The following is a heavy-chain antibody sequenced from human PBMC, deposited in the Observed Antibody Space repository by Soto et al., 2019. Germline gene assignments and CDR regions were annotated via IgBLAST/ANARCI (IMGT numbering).Heavy chain of an antibody. J-gene: IGHJ4*02. D-gene: IGHD6-19*01. Sequence: GASVKVSCKASGGTFSSYAISWVRQAPGQGLEWMGGIIPIFGTANYAQKFQGRVTITADESTSTAYMELSSLRSEDTAVYYCASSGIAVAHLTEFDYWGQGTLVTVSS. CDR3: ASSGIAVAHLTEFDY. CDR2: IIPIFGTA. V-gene: IGHV1-69*13. CDR1: GGTFSSYA.